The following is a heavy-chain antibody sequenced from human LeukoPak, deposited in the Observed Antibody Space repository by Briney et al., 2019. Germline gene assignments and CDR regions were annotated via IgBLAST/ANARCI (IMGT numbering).Heavy chain of an antibody. CDR3: TRGRLQPEY. CDR1: GFTFSSYG. V-gene: IGHV3-49*04. CDR2: MRSKAYGGTT. D-gene: IGHD5-24*01. Sequence: PGGSLRLSCAASGFTFSSYGIHWVRQAPGKGLEWVGFMRSKAYGGTTDYAASVKGRFTISRDDSKNIAYLQLNSLRTEDTAVYYCTRGRLQPEYWGQGTLVTVSS. J-gene: IGHJ4*02.